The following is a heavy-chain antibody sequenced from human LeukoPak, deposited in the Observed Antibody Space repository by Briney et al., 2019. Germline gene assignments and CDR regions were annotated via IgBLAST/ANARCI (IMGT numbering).Heavy chain of an antibody. D-gene: IGHD1-14*01. CDR1: GYTFTSYA. J-gene: IGHJ3*02. CDR2: INAGNGNT. CDR3: AKAFGSRKAFDI. Sequence: ASVKVSCKASGYTFTSYAIHWVRQAPGQRLEWMGWINAGNGNTKYSQKFQGRVTITRDTYASTAYMELSSLRSEDTAVYYCAKAFGSRKAFDIWGQGTMVTVSS. V-gene: IGHV1-3*01.